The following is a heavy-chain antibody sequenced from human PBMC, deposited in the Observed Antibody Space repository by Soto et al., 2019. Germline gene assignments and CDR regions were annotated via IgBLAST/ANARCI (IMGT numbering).Heavy chain of an antibody. D-gene: IGHD1-26*01. Sequence: ASVKVSCKASGDTFSDYFIQWLRQAPGQGLEWVGWINPKTAAANYAKKFQDRVTVTSDTSFSTAYLELTRLRPDDTALYYCASIKWGLDYYSGMDVWGQGTAVTVSS. CDR3: ASIKWGLDYYSGMDV. CDR1: GDTFSDYF. V-gene: IGHV1-2*02. CDR2: INPKTAAA. J-gene: IGHJ6*02.